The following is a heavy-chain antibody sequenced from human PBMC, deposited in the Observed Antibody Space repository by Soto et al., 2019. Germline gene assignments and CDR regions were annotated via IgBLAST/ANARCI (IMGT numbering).Heavy chain of an antibody. Sequence: GGPLRLSCAASGFTFSSYDMSWVRQAPGKGLEWVSAISGSGGSTYYADSVKGRFTISRDNSKNTLYVQMNSLRAEDTAIYYCAKEDDAWTNGHFDIWGQGTMVTVSS. CDR1: GFTFSSYD. CDR2: ISGSGGST. J-gene: IGHJ3*02. D-gene: IGHD2-8*01. CDR3: AKEDDAWTNGHFDI. V-gene: IGHV3-23*01.